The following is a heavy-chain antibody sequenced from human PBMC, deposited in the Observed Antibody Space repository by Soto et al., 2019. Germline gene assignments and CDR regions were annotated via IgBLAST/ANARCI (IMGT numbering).Heavy chain of an antibody. CDR2: IYYSGST. Sequence: SETLSLTCTVSGGSVSSGSYYWSWIRQPPGKGLEWIGYIYYSGSTNYNPSLKSRVTISVDTSKNQFSLKLSSVTAADTAVYYCARLYSSGWYDFDYWGQGTLVTVSS. D-gene: IGHD6-19*01. CDR3: ARLYSSGWYDFDY. J-gene: IGHJ4*02. CDR1: GGSVSSGSYY. V-gene: IGHV4-61*01.